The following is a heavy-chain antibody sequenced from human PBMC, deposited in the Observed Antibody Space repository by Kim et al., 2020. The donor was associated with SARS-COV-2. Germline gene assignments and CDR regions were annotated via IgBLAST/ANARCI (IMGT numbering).Heavy chain of an antibody. D-gene: IGHD4-17*01. J-gene: IGHJ4*02. Sequence: NKYYADSVKGRFTISRDNSKNTLYLQMNSLRAEDTAVYYCARVRYGVVDYWGQGTLVTVSS. CDR3: ARVRYGVVDY. V-gene: IGHV3-30*01. CDR2: NK.